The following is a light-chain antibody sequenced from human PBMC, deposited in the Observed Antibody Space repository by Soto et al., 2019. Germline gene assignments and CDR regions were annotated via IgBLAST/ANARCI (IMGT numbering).Light chain of an antibody. V-gene: IGKV3-15*01. CDR1: QSVGTY. CDR3: KQYDNLPPWT. J-gene: IGKJ1*01. Sequence: EIVMTQSPATLSVSPGERATLSCKASQSVGTYLAWYQQKPGQAPRLLIYGASTRATGVPARFSGGGSGTEFTLTISSLQSEDFAIYPCKQYDNLPPWTFGQGTKVEIK. CDR2: GAS.